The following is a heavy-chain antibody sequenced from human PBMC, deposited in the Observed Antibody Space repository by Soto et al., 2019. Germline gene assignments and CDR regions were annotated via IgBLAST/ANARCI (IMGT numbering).Heavy chain of an antibody. D-gene: IGHD6-19*01. V-gene: IGHV3-30-3*01. J-gene: IGHJ6*02. CDR2: ISYDGSNK. Sequence: PGGSLRHFCSPSGFTLSSYALPLVRQAPGKGQKWVAVISYDGSNKYYADSVKGRFTIFRDTSKITLYPHLNSLIAEDTAVSYCARDRQWLRNYYYYGMDDWRQGTTVTVTS. CDR1: GFTLSSYA. CDR3: ARDRQWLRNYYYYGMDD.